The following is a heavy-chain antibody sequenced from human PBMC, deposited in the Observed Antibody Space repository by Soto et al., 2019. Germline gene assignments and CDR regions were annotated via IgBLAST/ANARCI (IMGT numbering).Heavy chain of an antibody. V-gene: IGHV3-21*01. J-gene: IGHJ5*02. CDR1: GFTFRSFT. CDR2: ISSNSAYI. Sequence: GGSLRLSCAASGFTFRSFTMNWVRQAPGKGLEWVSTISSNSAYIYYTDARRGRFTISRDNANNSLHLQMNTLRAEDTAVYYCTRDASRDSSARGWFDPWGPGTLVTAPQ. CDR3: TRDASRDSSARGWFDP. D-gene: IGHD6-13*01.